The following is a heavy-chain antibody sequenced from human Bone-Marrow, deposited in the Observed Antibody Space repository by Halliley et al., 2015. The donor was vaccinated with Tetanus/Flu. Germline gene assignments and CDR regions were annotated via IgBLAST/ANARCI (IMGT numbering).Heavy chain of an antibody. J-gene: IGHJ6*02. CDR1: GFIFRSFD. D-gene: IGHD2-21*02. CDR3: ARDFTGEVTALHYYYGMDV. V-gene: IGHV3-48*03. CDR2: ISNSGSTI. Sequence: SLRLSCVASGFIFRSFDMNWVRQAPGKGPEWISYISNSGSTIFYADSVEGRFTVSRDNAKNSVFLQMNSLRVKDTAVYYCARDFTGEVTALHYYYGMDVWGQGTTVTVSS.